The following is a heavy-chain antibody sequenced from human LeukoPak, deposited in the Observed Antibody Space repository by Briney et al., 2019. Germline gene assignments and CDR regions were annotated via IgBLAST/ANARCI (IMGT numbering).Heavy chain of an antibody. Sequence: GGSLRLSCAASGFTFSSFGMHWVRQAPGKGLEWVAVIWSDGNNKYYADSVKGRFTISRDSSKNTLYLQMNSLRAEDTAVYYCARDMTYYYGMDVWGQGTTVTVSS. CDR1: GFTFSSFG. J-gene: IGHJ6*02. V-gene: IGHV3-33*01. CDR2: IWSDGNNK. CDR3: ARDMTYYYGMDV. D-gene: IGHD3-16*01.